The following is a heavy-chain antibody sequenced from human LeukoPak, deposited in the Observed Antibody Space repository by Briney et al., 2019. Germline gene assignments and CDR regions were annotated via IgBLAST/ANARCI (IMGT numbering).Heavy chain of an antibody. J-gene: IGHJ4*02. D-gene: IGHD3-16*02. Sequence: SETLSLTCAVSGYSISSGYYWGWIRQPPGKGLEWIGYIYYSGSTNYNPSLKSRVTISVDTSKNQFSLKLSSVTAADTAVYYCARVVLSEFDYWGQGTLVTVSS. V-gene: IGHV4-61*01. CDR1: GYSISSGYY. CDR3: ARVVLSEFDY. CDR2: IYYSGST.